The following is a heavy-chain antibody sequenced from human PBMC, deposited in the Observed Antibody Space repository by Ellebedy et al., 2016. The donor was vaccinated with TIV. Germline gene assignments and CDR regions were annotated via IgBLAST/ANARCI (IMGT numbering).Heavy chain of an antibody. CDR2: IIPIFGTA. CDR1: GGTFSSYA. CDR3: ARDLRRSGSYYYYGMDV. J-gene: IGHJ6*02. V-gene: IGHV1-69*13. D-gene: IGHD1-26*01. Sequence: AASVKVSCKASGGTFSSYAISWVRQAPGQGLEWMGGIIPIFGTANYAQKFQGRVTITADESTSTAYMELSSLRSEDTAVYYCARDLRRSGSYYYYGMDVWGQGTTVTVSS.